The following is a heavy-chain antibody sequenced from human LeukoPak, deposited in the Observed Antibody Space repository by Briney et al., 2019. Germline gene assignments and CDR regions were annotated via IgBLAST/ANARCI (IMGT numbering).Heavy chain of an antibody. CDR2: FYPEDGET. Sequence: ASVKVSCKVSGYTLTELSMHWVRQAPGKGLEWMGGFYPEDGETIYAQKFQGRVTMTEDTSTDTAYMELSSLRSEGTAVYYCATDFRSGYNPKDLWGSLDYWGQGTLVTVSS. CDR3: ATDFRSGYNPKDLWGSLDY. CDR1: GYTLTELS. D-gene: IGHD3-16*01. V-gene: IGHV1-24*01. J-gene: IGHJ4*02.